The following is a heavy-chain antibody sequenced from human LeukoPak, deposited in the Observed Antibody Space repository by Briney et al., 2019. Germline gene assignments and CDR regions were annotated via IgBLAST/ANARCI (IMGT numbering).Heavy chain of an antibody. CDR2: ISYDGSNK. CDR1: GFTFSSYA. J-gene: IGHJ5*02. V-gene: IGHV3-30-3*01. D-gene: IGHD6-19*01. Sequence: GGSLRLSCAASGFTFSSYAMHWVRQAPGKGLEWVAVISYDGSNKYYADSVKGRFTISRDNSKNTLYLQMNSLRAEDTAVYYCARDGGKAVAGTGGNWFDPWGQGTLVTVSS. CDR3: ARDGGKAVAGTGGNWFDP.